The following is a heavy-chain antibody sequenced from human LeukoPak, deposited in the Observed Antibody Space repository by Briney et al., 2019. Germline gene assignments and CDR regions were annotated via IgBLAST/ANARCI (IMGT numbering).Heavy chain of an antibody. CDR2: LNPDGSST. Sequence: GGSLRLSCAASGFTFSMSWIHWVRQAPGKGLVWVSRLNPDGSSTSHADSVKGRFTISRDNSKNTLYLQMNSLRAEDTAVYYCAKAVYSGYSGYYYYGMDVWGQGTTVTVSS. CDR1: GFTFSMSW. CDR3: AKAVYSGYSGYYYYGMDV. D-gene: IGHD5-12*01. V-gene: IGHV3-74*01. J-gene: IGHJ6*02.